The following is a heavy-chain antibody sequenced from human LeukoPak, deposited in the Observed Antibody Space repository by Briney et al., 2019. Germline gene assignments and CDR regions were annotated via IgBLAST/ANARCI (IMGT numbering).Heavy chain of an antibody. J-gene: IGHJ4*02. V-gene: IGHV3-33*01. Sequence: GGSLRLSCAASGFTFSSYGMHWVRQAPGKGLEWVAVIWYDGSNKYYAGSVKGRFTISRDNSKNTLYLQMNSLRAEDTAVYYCARGDVFIDYFDYWGQGTLVTVSS. CDR2: IWYDGSNK. CDR3: ARGDVFIDYFDY. CDR1: GFTFSSYG. D-gene: IGHD2-21*01.